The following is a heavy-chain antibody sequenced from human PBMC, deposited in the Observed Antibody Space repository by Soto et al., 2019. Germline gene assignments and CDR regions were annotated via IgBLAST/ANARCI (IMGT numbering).Heavy chain of an antibody. Sequence: QVQLVQSGAEVKKPGASVKVSCKASGYTFTNYGFSWLRQAPGQGLEWMGWIYIDDTKFAQNLQGRVTMTTDTSTRTIYMELRSLTCDDTAVYYCARDRDWNLDYWGQGTLVTVSS. V-gene: IGHV1-18*01. CDR3: ARDRDWNLDY. D-gene: IGHD1-1*01. CDR1: GYTFTNYG. J-gene: IGHJ4*02. CDR2: IYIDDT.